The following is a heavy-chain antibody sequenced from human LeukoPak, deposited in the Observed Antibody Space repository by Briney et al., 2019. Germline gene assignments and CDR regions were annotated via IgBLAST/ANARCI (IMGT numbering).Heavy chain of an antibody. V-gene: IGHV1-69*13. CDR3: AREGAEDYYDSSGQIDY. J-gene: IGHJ4*02. Sequence: PPASVNVSCKASGGTFSSYAISWVRQAPGQGLEWMGGIIPIFGTANYAQKFQGRVTITADESTSTAYMELSSLRSEDTAVYYCAREGAEDYYDSSGQIDYWGQGTLVTVSS. CDR1: GGTFSSYA. D-gene: IGHD3-22*01. CDR2: IIPIFGTA.